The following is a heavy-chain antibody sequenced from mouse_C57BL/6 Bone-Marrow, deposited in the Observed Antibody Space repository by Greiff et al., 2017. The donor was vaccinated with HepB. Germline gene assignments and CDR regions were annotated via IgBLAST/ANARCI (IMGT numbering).Heavy chain of an antibody. V-gene: IGHV1-81*01. J-gene: IGHJ4*01. CDR3: ARGDYGSFYAMDY. CDR1: GYTFTSYG. Sequence: VQLQQSGAELARPGASVKLSCKASGYTFTSYGISWVKQRTGQGLEWIGEIYPRSGNTYYNEKFKGKATLTADKSSSTAYMELRSLTSEDSAVYFWARGDYGSFYAMDYWGQGTSVTVSS. D-gene: IGHD1-1*01. CDR2: IYPRSGNT.